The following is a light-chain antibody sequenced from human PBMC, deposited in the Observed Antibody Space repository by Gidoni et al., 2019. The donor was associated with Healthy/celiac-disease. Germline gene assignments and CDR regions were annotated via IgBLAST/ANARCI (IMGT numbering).Light chain of an antibody. CDR3: QQYNSYWT. Sequence: DSQMTHPPPTLSASVGDRVTIPCRASESIGSWLACYQQKPRKAPTLLIYTSSSLERGAPSRFSSSGAGTVFTLTISILQPDDFATYYCQQYNSYWTFGQGTKVEIK. CDR2: TSS. CDR1: ESIGSW. J-gene: IGKJ1*01. V-gene: IGKV1-5*03.